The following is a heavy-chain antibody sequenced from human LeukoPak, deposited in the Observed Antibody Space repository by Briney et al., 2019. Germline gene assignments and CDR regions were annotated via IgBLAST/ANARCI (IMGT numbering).Heavy chain of an antibody. D-gene: IGHD3-10*01. CDR1: GSTFSGYS. J-gene: IGHJ4*02. CDR3: ARDKRPPRYGELFEVSFDY. V-gene: IGHV3-48*01. Sequence: TGGSLRLSCAASGSTFSGYSMNWVRQAPGKGLEWVSYISGSSGTIYYADSVKGRFTISRDNAKNSLYLQMNSLRVEDTAVYYCARDKRPPRYGELFEVSFDYWGLGTLVTVSS. CDR2: ISGSSGTI.